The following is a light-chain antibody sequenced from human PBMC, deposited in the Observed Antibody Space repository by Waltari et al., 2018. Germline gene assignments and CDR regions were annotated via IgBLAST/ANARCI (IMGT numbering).Light chain of an antibody. J-gene: IGKJ1*01. Sequence: VLTQSPGTLSLSPGERATLSCRASQSVTSNYLAWYQQRPGQAPRVLIYGASSRAPGSPDRFSGSGSGTDFTLTITRLEPEDFAVYYCQRYGNSPWTFGQGTKVEIK. CDR2: GAS. CDR1: QSVTSNY. V-gene: IGKV3-20*01. CDR3: QRYGNSPWT.